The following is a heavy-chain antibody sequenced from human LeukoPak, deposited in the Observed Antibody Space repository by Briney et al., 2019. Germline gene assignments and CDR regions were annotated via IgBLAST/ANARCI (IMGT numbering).Heavy chain of an antibody. D-gene: IGHD2-2*01. CDR2: ITGGGDYT. V-gene: IGHV3-23*01. J-gene: IGHJ4*02. Sequence: GGSLRLSCAASGFTFSSYVMTWVRQAPGKGLAWVSTITGGGDYTYYVDSVKGRFTISRDNSKYTLYLQVNSLRAEDTAVYYCAKGIYTSTSYYDSWGQGTLVTVSS. CDR1: GFTFSSYV. CDR3: AKGIYTSTSYYDS.